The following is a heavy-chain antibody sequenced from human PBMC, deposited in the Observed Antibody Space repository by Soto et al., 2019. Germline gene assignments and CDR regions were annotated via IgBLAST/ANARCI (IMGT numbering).Heavy chain of an antibody. Sequence: QVQLVQSGAEVKKPGASVKVSCKASGYTFTNYGLSWVRQAPGQGLEWLGWISTNKGNTNYAQKFQGRVTMTTDTAPSSAYMELRSLRSDDTAVYHCAREGRIVIAVYSYYYYGMDVLGRGTTVTVS. D-gene: IGHD6-19*01. CDR2: ISTNKGNT. J-gene: IGHJ6*02. V-gene: IGHV1-18*01. CDR1: GYTFTNYG. CDR3: AREGRIVIAVYSYYYYGMDV.